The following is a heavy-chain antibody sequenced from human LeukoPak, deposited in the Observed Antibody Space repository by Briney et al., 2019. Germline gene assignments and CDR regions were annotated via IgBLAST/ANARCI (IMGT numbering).Heavy chain of an antibody. Sequence: GGSLRLSCAASGFTFSSYGMHWVRQAPGEGLVWVSRISSDGSGTTDADSVKGRFTISRDNSKNTLYLQMNSLRAEDTAVYYCARGRNYAMDVWGQGTTVTVSS. CDR2: ISSDGSGT. J-gene: IGHJ6*02. CDR3: ARGRNYAMDV. V-gene: IGHV3-74*01. CDR1: GFTFSSYG.